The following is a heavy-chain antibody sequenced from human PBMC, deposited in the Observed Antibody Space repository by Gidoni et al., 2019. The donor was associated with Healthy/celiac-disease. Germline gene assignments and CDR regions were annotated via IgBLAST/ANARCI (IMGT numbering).Heavy chain of an antibody. CDR3: ARERGPWDYEFWSGYYPSHAFDI. Sequence: EVQLVESGGGLVQPGGSLRLSCAAPGFTFSSYWMSWVRQAPGKGLEWVANIKQDGSEKYYVDAVKGRFTISRDNAKNSLYLQMNSLRAEDTAVYYCARERGPWDYEFWSGYYPSHAFDIWGQGTMVTVSS. CDR2: IKQDGSEK. CDR1: GFTFSSYW. J-gene: IGHJ3*02. V-gene: IGHV3-7*01. D-gene: IGHD3-3*01.